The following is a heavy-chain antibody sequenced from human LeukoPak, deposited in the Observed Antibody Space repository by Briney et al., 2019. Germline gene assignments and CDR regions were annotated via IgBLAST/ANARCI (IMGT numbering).Heavy chain of an antibody. CDR1: GGSISSYY. V-gene: IGHV4-39*07. CDR3: ASGSPLRYFPD. J-gene: IGHJ4*02. CDR2: IYYTGST. Sequence: SETLSLTYTVSGGSISSYYWGWIRQPPGKGLEWIGSIYYTGSTYYSPSLKSRVTISLDTSKNEFSLKLSSVTAADTAVYYCASGSPLRYFPDWGQGTLVTVSS. D-gene: IGHD3-9*01.